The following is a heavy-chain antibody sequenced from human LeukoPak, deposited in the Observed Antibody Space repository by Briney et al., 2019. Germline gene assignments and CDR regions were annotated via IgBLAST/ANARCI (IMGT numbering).Heavy chain of an antibody. J-gene: IGHJ4*02. V-gene: IGHV3-48*04. D-gene: IGHD3-10*01. CDR2: ISSSGSTI. CDR3: ARPRGPVRGVITI. Sequence: PGGSLRLSCAASGFTFFSYTMNWVRQAPGKGLEWVSYISSSGSTIYYADSVKGRFTISRDNAKNSLYLQMNSLRAEDTAVYYCARPRGPVRGVITIWGQGTLVTVSS. CDR1: GFTFFSYT.